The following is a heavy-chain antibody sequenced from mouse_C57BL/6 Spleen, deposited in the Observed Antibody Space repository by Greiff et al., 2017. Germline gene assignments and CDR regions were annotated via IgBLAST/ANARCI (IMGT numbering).Heavy chain of an antibody. V-gene: IGHV5-16*01. D-gene: IGHD2-3*01. CDR2: INYDGSST. J-gene: IGHJ4*01. CDR3: ARVPDGYLYAMDY. CDR1: GFTFSDYY. Sequence: EVKLVESEGGLVQPGSSMKLSCTASGFTFSDYYMAWVRQVPEKGLEWVANINYDGSSTYYLDSLKSRFIISRDNAKNILYLQMSSLKSEDTATYYCARVPDGYLYAMDYWGQGTSVTVSS.